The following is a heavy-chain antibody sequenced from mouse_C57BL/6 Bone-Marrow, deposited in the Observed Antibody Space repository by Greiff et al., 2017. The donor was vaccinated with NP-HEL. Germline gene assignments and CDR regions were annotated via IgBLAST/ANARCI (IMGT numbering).Heavy chain of an antibody. CDR1: GFTFSSYG. Sequence: EVKLVESGGDLAKPGGSLKLSCAASGFTFSSYGMSWVRQTPDKRLEWVATISSGGSYTYYPDSVKGRFTISRDNAKNTLYLQMSSLKSEDTAMYYCARQPSTGYWGQGTTLTVSS. CDR2: ISSGGSYT. CDR3: ARQPSTGY. J-gene: IGHJ2*01. V-gene: IGHV5-6*01. D-gene: IGHD1-1*01.